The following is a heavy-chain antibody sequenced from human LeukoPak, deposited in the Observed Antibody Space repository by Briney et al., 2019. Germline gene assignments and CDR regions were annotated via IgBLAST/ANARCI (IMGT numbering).Heavy chain of an antibody. CDR3: ARDGSGLDY. Sequence: ASVKVSCKASGYTFTGYHMNWMRQAPGQGLEWMGWINPNSGGTNYAQKFQGRVTMTRDTSISTAYMELSRLRSHDTAVYYCARDGSGLDYWGQGTLATVSS. CDR2: INPNSGGT. D-gene: IGHD6-19*01. J-gene: IGHJ4*02. CDR1: GYTFTGYH. V-gene: IGHV1-2*02.